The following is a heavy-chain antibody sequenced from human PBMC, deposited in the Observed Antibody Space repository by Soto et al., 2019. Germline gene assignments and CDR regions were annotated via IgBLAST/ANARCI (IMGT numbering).Heavy chain of an antibody. D-gene: IGHD3-16*01. V-gene: IGHV3-7*05. CDR2: IKQDGTSK. CDR3: ARLRFILTERDFDS. CDR1: GFTFTSYW. Sequence: EVQLVESGGGLVQPGGSLRLSCKASGFTFTSYWMSWVRQAPGKGLECVANIKQDGTSKYYADSVKGRFTVSRDNAKSSVHLQMDSLRDDDTAVYRCARLRFILTERDFDSWGQGTLVTVSS. J-gene: IGHJ4*02.